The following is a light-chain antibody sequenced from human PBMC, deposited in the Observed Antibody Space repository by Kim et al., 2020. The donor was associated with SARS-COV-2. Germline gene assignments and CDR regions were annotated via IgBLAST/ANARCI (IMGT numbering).Light chain of an antibody. CDR2: DAF. V-gene: IGKV3-11*02. J-gene: IGKJ2*01. CDR1: QSIGSS. CDR3: QQRSNWYT. Sequence: PGESATLSCRASQSIGSSLAWYQHKPGQAPRLLIYDAFNRATGIPARFSGSGSGRDFTLTISSLEPEDFAVYYCQQRSNWYTFGQGTKLEI.